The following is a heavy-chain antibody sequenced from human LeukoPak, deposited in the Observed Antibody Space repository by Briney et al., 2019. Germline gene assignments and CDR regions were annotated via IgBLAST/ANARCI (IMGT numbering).Heavy chain of an antibody. CDR2: ISSSSTI. CDR3: ARDGRLRVPLDY. J-gene: IGHJ4*02. V-gene: IGHV3-48*04. D-gene: IGHD4-17*01. CDR1: GFTFSSYS. Sequence: PGGSLRLSCAASGFTFSSYSMNWVRQAPGKGLEWVSYISSSSTIYYADSVKGRFTISRDNAKNSLYLQMNSLRAEDTAVYYCARDGRLRVPLDYWGQGTLVTVSS.